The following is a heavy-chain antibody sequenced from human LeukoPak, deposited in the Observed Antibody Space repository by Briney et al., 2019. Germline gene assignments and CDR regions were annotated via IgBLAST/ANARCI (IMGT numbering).Heavy chain of an antibody. V-gene: IGHV3-23*01. CDR2: ISGSGGAT. Sequence: GGSLRLSCAASGFTFASYVMSWVRQAPGKGLEGVSAISGSGGATYYGDSVKGRFTISRDNSNDTVYLQMNSLRVEDTAVYYCTKDPNGDYVGAFDPWGQGTLVTASS. CDR3: TKDPNGDYVGAFDP. D-gene: IGHD4-17*01. J-gene: IGHJ5*02. CDR1: GFTFASYV.